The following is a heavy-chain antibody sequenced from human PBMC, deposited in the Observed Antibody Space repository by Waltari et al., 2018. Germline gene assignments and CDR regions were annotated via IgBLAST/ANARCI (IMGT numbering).Heavy chain of an antibody. D-gene: IGHD2-2*02. CDR3: ARDLPQYCSSTSCYNGGAASNWFDP. Sequence: QVQLQESGPGLVKPSETLSLTCTVSGGSISSYYWSWIRQPAGKGLEWIGRIYTSGSTNYNPSLKSRFTMAVDTSKNQFSLKLSSVTAADTAVYYCARDLPQYCSSTSCYNGGAASNWFDPWGQGTLVTVSS. V-gene: IGHV4-4*07. J-gene: IGHJ5*02. CDR2: IYTSGST. CDR1: GGSISSYY.